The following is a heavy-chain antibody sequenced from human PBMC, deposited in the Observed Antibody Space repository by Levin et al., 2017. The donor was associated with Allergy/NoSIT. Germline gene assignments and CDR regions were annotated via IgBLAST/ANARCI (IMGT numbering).Heavy chain of an antibody. CDR3: ARDKGVRYFDWLSHYFDY. Sequence: SETLSLTCAVSGGSISSSNWWSWVRQPPGKGLEWIGEIYHSGSTNYNPSLKSRVTISVDKSKNQFSLKLSSVTAADTAVYYCARDKGVRYFDWLSHYFDYWGQGTLVTVSS. D-gene: IGHD3-9*01. CDR1: GGSISSSNW. CDR2: IYHSGST. J-gene: IGHJ4*02. V-gene: IGHV4-4*02.